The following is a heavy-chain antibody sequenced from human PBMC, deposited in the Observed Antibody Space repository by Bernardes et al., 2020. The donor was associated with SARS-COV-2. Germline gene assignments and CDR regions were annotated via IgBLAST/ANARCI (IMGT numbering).Heavy chain of an antibody. CDR1: GFAFDSYA. CDR3: AKVATTMATPLDF. D-gene: IGHD5-12*01. CDR2: ISGNGGTI. V-gene: IGHV3-23*01. Sequence: RRSLRLSCAASGFAFDSYAMNWVRQAPGKGLEWVSTISGNGGTIFYAKSVEGRFTVSRDNSKDILYLQIRSLTADDTAIYYCAKVATTMATPLDFWGQGTLVTVSS. J-gene: IGHJ4*02.